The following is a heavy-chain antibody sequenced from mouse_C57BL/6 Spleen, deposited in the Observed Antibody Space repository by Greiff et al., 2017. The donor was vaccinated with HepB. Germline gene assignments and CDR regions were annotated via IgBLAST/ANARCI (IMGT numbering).Heavy chain of an antibody. CDR3: ASPYYYGSSYYFDY. V-gene: IGHV1-64*01. CDR1: GYTFTSYW. CDR2: IHPNSGST. J-gene: IGHJ2*01. D-gene: IGHD1-1*01. Sequence: QVQLQQSGAELVKPGASVKLSCKASGYTFTSYWMHWVKQRPGQGLEWIGMIHPNSGSTNYNEKFKSKATLTVDKSSSTAYMQLSSLTSEDSAVYYCASPYYYGSSYYFDYWGQGTTLTVSS.